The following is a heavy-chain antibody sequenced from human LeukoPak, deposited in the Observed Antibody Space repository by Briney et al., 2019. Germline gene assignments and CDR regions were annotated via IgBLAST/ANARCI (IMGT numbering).Heavy chain of an antibody. CDR3: ASSPPDSSGYYYADY. J-gene: IGHJ4*02. CDR1: GFTFSSYG. Sequence: GGSLRLSCAASGFTFSSYGMSWVRQAPGKGLQWVSYISSSGHIIYYADSVKGRFTISRDNAKNSLYLQMNSLRAEDTAVYYCASSPPDSSGYYYADYWGQGTLVTVSS. CDR2: ISSSGHII. V-gene: IGHV3-21*05. D-gene: IGHD3-22*01.